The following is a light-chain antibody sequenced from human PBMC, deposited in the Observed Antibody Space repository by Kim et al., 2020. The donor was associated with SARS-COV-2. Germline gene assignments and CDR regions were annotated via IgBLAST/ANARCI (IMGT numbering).Light chain of an antibody. V-gene: IGLV2-23*02. J-gene: IGLJ1*01. CDR3: CSYAGSSTLYV. Sequence: QSITISCTGTSSDVGSYNLVSWYQQHPGKAPKLMIYEVSKLPSGVSNRFSGSKSGNTASLTISGLQAEDEADYYCCSYAGSSTLYVFGTGTKVTVL. CDR2: EVS. CDR1: SSDVGSYNL.